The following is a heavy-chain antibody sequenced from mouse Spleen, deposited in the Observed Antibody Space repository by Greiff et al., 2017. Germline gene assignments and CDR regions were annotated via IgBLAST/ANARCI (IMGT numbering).Heavy chain of an antibody. J-gene: IGHJ2*01. Sequence: QVQLQQPGAELVRPGASVKLSCKASGYTFTSYWINWVKQRPGQGLEWIGNIYPSDSYTNYNQKFKDKATLTVDKSSSTAYMQLSSPTSEDSAVYYCTRTRDYFDYWGQGTTLTVSS. CDR3: TRTRDYFDY. CDR2: IYPSDSYT. CDR1: GYTFTSYW. V-gene: IGHV1-69*02.